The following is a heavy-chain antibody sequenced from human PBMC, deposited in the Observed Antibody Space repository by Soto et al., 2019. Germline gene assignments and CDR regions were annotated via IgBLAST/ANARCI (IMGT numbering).Heavy chain of an antibody. J-gene: IGHJ5*02. CDR3: AKGKSGSYYWWFDP. CDR1: GFTFSSYA. Sequence: GGSLRLSCAASGFTFSSYAMTWVRQAPGKGLEWVSAISGSGGSTYYADSVKGRFTISRDNSKNTLYLQMNSLRAEDTAVYYCAKGKSGSYYWWFDPWGQGTLVTVSS. V-gene: IGHV3-23*01. D-gene: IGHD1-26*01. CDR2: ISGSGGST.